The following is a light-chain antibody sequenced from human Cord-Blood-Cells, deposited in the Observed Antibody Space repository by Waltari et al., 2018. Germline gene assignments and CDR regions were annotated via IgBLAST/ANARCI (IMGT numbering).Light chain of an antibody. CDR1: QGISSY. Sequence: DIQMTQSPSSLSASVGDRVTITCRASQGISSYLNWYQQKPGKAPELLIYAASSLQSGVPSRFSGSGSGTDFTLTISSLQPEDFATYYCQQSYSTLFTFGPGTKVDIK. CDR2: AAS. J-gene: IGKJ3*01. V-gene: IGKV1-39*01. CDR3: QQSYSTLFT.